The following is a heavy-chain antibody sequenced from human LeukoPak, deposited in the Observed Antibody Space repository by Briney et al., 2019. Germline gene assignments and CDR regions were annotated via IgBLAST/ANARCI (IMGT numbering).Heavy chain of an antibody. J-gene: IGHJ4*02. CDR2: ISSTSSYI. Sequence: GGSLRLSCAASGFTFSSYTMNWVRQAPGEGLEWVSSISSTSSYIYYADSVKGRFTISRDNAKNSLYLQMNSLRAEDTAVYYCATGGTYFDCWGQGTLVTVSS. CDR1: GFTFSSYT. D-gene: IGHD1-26*01. V-gene: IGHV3-21*01. CDR3: ATGGTYFDC.